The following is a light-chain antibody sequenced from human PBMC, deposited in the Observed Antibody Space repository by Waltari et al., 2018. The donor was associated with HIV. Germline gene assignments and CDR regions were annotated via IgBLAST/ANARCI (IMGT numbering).Light chain of an antibody. CDR2: RNK. CDR3: AAWDDSLLV. V-gene: IGLV1-47*01. J-gene: IGLJ2*01. CDR1: SSNIGSNY. Sequence: QSVLTQPPSASGTPGQRVTISCSGSSSNIGSNYVYWYQQLPGTAPKLLIYRNKQRPSGVPDRFSGSKSGTSASLAISGRRSEDEADYYCAAWDDSLLVFGGGTKLTVL.